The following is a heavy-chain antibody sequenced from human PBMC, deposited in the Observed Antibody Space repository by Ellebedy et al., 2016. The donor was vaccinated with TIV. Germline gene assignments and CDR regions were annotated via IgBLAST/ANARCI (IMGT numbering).Heavy chain of an antibody. Sequence: MPSETLSLTCTVSGGSISSYYWSWIRQPAGKGLEWIGRIYSTGSTGGTNYSPSLKSRITMSVDRSKNQFSLKLSSVTAADTAVYYCARDWLHSSGWYCDYWGQGTQVTVSS. CDR2: IYSTGSTGGT. CDR1: GGSISSYY. CDR3: ARDWLHSSGWYCDY. V-gene: IGHV4-4*07. D-gene: IGHD3-22*01. J-gene: IGHJ4*02.